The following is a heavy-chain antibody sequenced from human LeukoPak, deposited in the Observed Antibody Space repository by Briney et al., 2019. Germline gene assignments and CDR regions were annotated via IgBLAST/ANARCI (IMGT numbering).Heavy chain of an antibody. CDR3: ARDSAGITDDAFDI. CDR1: GFTFSSYA. D-gene: IGHD3-10*01. CDR2: ISYDGSNK. J-gene: IGHJ3*02. Sequence: GGSLRLSCAASGFTFSSYAMHWVRQAPGKGLEWVAVISYDGSNKYYADSVKGRFTISRDNSKNTLYRKMKSLGAEDTAVYYCARDSAGITDDAFDIWGQGTMVTVSS. V-gene: IGHV3-30*04.